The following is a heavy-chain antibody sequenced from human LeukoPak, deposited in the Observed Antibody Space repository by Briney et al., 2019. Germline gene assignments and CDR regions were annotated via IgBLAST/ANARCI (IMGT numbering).Heavy chain of an antibody. CDR1: GGSFSGYY. Sequence: SETLSLTCAVYGGSFSGYYWGWIRQPPGKGLEWIGEINHSGSTNYNPSLKSRVTISVDTSKNQFSLKLSSVTAADTAVYYCARGPIVVALDFDYWGQGTLVTVSS. D-gene: IGHD3-22*01. CDR3: ARGPIVVALDFDY. V-gene: IGHV4-34*01. J-gene: IGHJ4*02. CDR2: INHSGST.